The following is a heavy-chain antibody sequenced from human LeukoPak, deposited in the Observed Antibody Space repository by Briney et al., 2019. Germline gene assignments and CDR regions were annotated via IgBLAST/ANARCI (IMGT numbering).Heavy chain of an antibody. Sequence: SQTLSLTCTVSGGSISSGGYYWSWIRQPPGKGLEWIGYIYHSGSTYYNPSLKSRVTISVDRSKNQFSLKLSSVTAADTAVYYCARERIIYGLDYWGQGTLVTVSS. V-gene: IGHV4-30-2*01. J-gene: IGHJ4*02. CDR2: IYHSGST. CDR1: GGSISSGGYY. D-gene: IGHD1-14*01. CDR3: ARERIIYGLDY.